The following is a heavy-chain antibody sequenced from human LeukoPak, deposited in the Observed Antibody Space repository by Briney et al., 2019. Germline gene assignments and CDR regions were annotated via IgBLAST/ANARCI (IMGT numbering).Heavy chain of an antibody. Sequence: GEALKISCKASGYNFNTYWIAWVRQMPGKGLEWVGIIYPGDSDTRYRPSFEGQVTISVDRSISTVYLPWSGLKASDSAIYYCARNLIVGPTQSAFDIWGQGTLVIVSA. V-gene: IGHV5-51*01. CDR2: IYPGDSDT. J-gene: IGHJ3*02. CDR3: ARNLIVGPTQSAFDI. CDR1: GYNFNTYW. D-gene: IGHD1-26*01.